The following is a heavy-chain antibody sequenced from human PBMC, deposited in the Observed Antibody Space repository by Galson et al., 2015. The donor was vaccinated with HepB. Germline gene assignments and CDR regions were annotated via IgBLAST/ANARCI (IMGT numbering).Heavy chain of an antibody. D-gene: IGHD3-3*01. CDR2: IKQDGSEK. J-gene: IGHJ4*01. V-gene: IGHV3-7*03. Sequence: SLRLSCAASGFTFSNFWMSWVRQAPGRGLEWVANIKQDGSEKYYVDSVKGRFTVSRDNAKSSLFLQMNSLGADDTAVYYCARIFALWGGYYRDYWGHGTLVTVSS. CDR3: ARIFALWGGYYRDY. CDR1: GFTFSNFW.